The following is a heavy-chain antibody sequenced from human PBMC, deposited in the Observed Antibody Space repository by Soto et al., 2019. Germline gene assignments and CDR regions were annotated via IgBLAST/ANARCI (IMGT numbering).Heavy chain of an antibody. V-gene: IGHV4-34*01. CDR2: INHSGST. D-gene: IGHD2-2*01. CDR1: GGSFSGYY. J-gene: IGHJ4*02. Sequence: QVQLQQWGAGLLKPSETLSLTCAVYGGSFSGYYWSWIRQPPGKGLEWIGEINHSGSTNYNPSLKSRVTISVDTSKNQFSLKLSSVTAADTAVYYCARGPKQGYCSSPSCYRYFDYWGQGTLVTVSS. CDR3: ARGPKQGYCSSPSCYRYFDY.